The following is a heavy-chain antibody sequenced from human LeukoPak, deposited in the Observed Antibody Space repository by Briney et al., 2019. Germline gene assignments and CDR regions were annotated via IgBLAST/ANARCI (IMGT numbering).Heavy chain of an antibody. J-gene: IGHJ4*02. D-gene: IGHD6-19*01. CDR3: ARSLYRRRTIIAVAGVYYFDY. CDR1: GGTFSGYY. Sequence: SETLSLTCAVYGGTFSGYYWRWLRQPPGKGLEWIGEINDSGRSNYNTSLKRRVTISVDTSKNQFSLTLSSVTAADTAVYYCARSLYRRRTIIAVAGVYYFDYGGQGTLVTVS. V-gene: IGHV4-34*01. CDR2: INDSGRS.